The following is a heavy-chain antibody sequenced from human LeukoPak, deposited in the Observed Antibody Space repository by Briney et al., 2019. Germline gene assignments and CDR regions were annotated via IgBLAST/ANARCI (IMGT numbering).Heavy chain of an antibody. V-gene: IGHV4-59*01. D-gene: IGHD5-24*01. CDR3: ARDVGGWLHFAL. J-gene: IGHJ4*02. CDR2: ISYSGST. CDR1: GXSISSYY. Sequence: PSETLSLTCTVSGXSISSYYWSWIRQPPGKGLEWIGYISYSGSTNYNPSLKSRVTISVDTSKTQFSLKLSSVTAADTAVYYCARDVGGWLHFALWGQGTLVTVSS.